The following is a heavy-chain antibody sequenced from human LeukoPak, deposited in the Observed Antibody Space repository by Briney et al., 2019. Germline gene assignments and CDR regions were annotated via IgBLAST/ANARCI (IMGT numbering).Heavy chain of an antibody. J-gene: IGHJ4*02. CDR2: IKKDGSEK. CDR3: ASLNYGDYPYYFDY. Sequence: GGSLRLSCAASGFTFSSYWMAWVRQAPGKGLEWVANIKKDGSEKYYADSVKGRFTISRDNAKNSLYLQMNSLRAEDTAVYYCASLNYGDYPYYFDYWGQGTLVTVSS. V-gene: IGHV3-7*01. D-gene: IGHD4-17*01. CDR1: GFTFSSYW.